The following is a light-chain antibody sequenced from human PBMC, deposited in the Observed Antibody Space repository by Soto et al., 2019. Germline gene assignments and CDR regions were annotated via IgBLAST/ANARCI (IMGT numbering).Light chain of an antibody. CDR1: QSVSRK. V-gene: IGKV3-15*01. J-gene: IGKJ2*01. CDR3: QEYNNWPPMYT. CDR2: DAS. Sequence: EIVMTQSPATLSVSPGERATLSCRASQSVSRKLAWYQQKPGQAPRLLIYDASTRATGIPARFSGSGSGTEFTLTISSLESEDFAVXYCQEYNNWPPMYTFGQGTKLEIK.